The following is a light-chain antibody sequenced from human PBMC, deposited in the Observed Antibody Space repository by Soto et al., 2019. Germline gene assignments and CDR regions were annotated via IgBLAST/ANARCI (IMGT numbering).Light chain of an antibody. CDR1: QSVSSY. V-gene: IGKV3-11*01. Sequence: EIVLTQSPATLSLSPGERATRSCRASQSVSSYLDWYQQKPGQAPRLLIYDASNRATGIPARFSGSGSGTDFTLTISSLDPEDFAVYYCQQRSNWHRTVGQGTKLEIK. CDR3: QQRSNWHRT. J-gene: IGKJ2*02. CDR2: DAS.